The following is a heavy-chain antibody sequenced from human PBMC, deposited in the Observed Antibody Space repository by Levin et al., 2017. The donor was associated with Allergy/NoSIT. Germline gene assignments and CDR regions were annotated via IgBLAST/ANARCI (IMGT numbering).Heavy chain of an antibody. CDR2: ISWNSGSI. J-gene: IGHJ3*02. Sequence: GGSLRLSCAASGFTFDDYAMHWVRQAPGKGLEWVSGISWNSGSIGYADSVKGRFTISRDNAKNSLYLQMNSLRAEDTALYYCAKDIGHYYDSSGNDAFDIWGQGTMVTVSS. V-gene: IGHV3-9*01. D-gene: IGHD3-22*01. CDR1: GFTFDDYA. CDR3: AKDIGHYYDSSGNDAFDI.